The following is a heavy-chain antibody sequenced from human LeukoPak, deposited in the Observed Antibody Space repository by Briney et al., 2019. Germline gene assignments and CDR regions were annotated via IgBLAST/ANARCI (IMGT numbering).Heavy chain of an antibody. CDR1: GDSVSINSAA. Sequence: SQTLSLTFAISGDSVSINSAAWNWIRQSPSRGLEWLGRTYYRSKWFNDYAVSVKSRITINPDTSKNQFSLQLNSVTPEDTAVYYCARWRRSYYDTSGYMDAFDIWGQGTMVTVSS. D-gene: IGHD3-22*01. CDR2: TYYRSKWFN. V-gene: IGHV6-1*01. J-gene: IGHJ3*02. CDR3: ARWRRSYYDTSGYMDAFDI.